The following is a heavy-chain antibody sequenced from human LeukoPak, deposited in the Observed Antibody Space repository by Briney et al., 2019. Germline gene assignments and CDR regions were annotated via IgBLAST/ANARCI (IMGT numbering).Heavy chain of an antibody. CDR2: IYYSGST. J-gene: IGHJ4*02. CDR3: ARSPYYDILTGYFGHGSFDY. CDR1: GGSISSGGYY. Sequence: SETLSLTCTVSGGSISSGGYYWSWIRQHPGKGLEWIGYIYYSGSTYYNPSLRSRVTISVDTSKNQFSLKLGSVTAADTAVYYCARSPYYDILTGYFGHGSFDYWGQGTLVTVSS. D-gene: IGHD3-9*01. V-gene: IGHV4-31*03.